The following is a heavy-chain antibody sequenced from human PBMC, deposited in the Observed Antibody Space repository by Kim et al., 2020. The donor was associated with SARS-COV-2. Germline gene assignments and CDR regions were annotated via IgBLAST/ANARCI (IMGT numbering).Heavy chain of an antibody. D-gene: IGHD5-12*01. J-gene: IGHJ4*02. Sequence: ISYADSVQGRFTISRDHAKHSLYLQMNSLRAEDTAVYYCARDSLYGGYGTWGQGTLVTVSS. V-gene: IGHV3-11*04. CDR2: I. CDR3: ARDSLYGGYGT.